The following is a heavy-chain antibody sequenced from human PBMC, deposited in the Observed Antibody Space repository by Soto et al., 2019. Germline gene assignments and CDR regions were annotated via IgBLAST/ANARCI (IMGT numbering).Heavy chain of an antibody. CDR2: FFYTGRT. D-gene: IGHD5-12*01. J-gene: IGHJ4*02. CDR1: TGSTNSFY. V-gene: IGHV4-59*01. Sequence: HVQLQVSGPGLVKPSATLSLSCTVSTGSTNSFYWSWIRQPPGTRLQWLGYFFYTGRTNHNPSLKSRVNISLDMSSNQFSLRLSSVTVADTAMYYCARARDGYYWNPIDQWGQGLLVTVSS. CDR3: ARARDGYYWNPIDQ.